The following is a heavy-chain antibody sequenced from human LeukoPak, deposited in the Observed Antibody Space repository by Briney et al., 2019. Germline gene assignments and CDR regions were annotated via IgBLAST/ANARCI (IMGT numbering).Heavy chain of an antibody. CDR3: AKLNGYSSSWFDY. Sequence: GGSLRLSCAASGFTFSNYAMSWVRQAPGKGLEWVSGLSSGGGSTYYADSVKGRFTISRDNSKNTLYLQMNRPRAEDTAVYYCAKLNGYSSSWFDYWGQGTLVTVSS. D-gene: IGHD6-13*01. V-gene: IGHV3-23*01. CDR2: LSSGGGST. J-gene: IGHJ4*02. CDR1: GFTFSNYA.